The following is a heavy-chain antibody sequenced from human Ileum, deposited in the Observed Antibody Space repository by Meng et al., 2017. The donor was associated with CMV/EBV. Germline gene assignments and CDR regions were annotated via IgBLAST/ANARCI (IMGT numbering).Heavy chain of an antibody. Sequence: GQLTESGPGLVKPSETLSLICSVSGDSITTGNSYWSWIRQAPGKDMEWIGYIYNSGKTDCNPSLKSRVTISIDTSKNQFSLKLTSVTAADTAVYYCAGGRVAQDYWGQGTLVTVSS. CDR2: IYNSGKT. J-gene: IGHJ4*02. V-gene: IGHV4-30-4*01. CDR3: AGGRVAQDY. CDR1: GDSITTGNSY.